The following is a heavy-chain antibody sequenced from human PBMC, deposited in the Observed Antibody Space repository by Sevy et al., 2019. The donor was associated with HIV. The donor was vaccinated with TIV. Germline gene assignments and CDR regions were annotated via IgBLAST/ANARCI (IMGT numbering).Heavy chain of an antibody. J-gene: IGHJ6*02. Sequence: ASVKVSCKASGGTFSSYAISWVRQAPGQGLEWMGGIIPIFGTANYAQKFQGRVTITADESTSTAYMELGSLRSEDTAVYYCARDVTTYYYDSSGYYGMDVWGQGTTVTVSS. CDR3: ARDVTTYYYDSSGYYGMDV. D-gene: IGHD3-22*01. CDR1: GGTFSSYA. V-gene: IGHV1-69*13. CDR2: IIPIFGTA.